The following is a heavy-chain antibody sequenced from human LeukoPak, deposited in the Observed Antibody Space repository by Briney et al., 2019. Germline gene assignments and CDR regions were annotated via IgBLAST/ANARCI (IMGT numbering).Heavy chain of an antibody. Sequence: PSETLSLTCAVYGGSFSGYYWSWIRQPPGKGLEWIGEINHSGSTNYNPSLKSRVTISVDTSKNQFSPKLSSVTAADTAVYYCARVGLPSVKWFDPWGQGTLVTVSS. CDR1: GGSFSGYY. CDR3: ARVGLPSVKWFDP. J-gene: IGHJ5*02. V-gene: IGHV4-34*01. CDR2: INHSGST. D-gene: IGHD5-18*01.